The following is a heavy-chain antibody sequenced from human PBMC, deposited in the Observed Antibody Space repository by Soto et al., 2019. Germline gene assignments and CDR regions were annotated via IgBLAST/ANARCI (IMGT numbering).Heavy chain of an antibody. J-gene: IGHJ2*01. Sequence: ASVKVSCKASGYTFTSYGISWVRQAPGQGLEWMGWISAYNGNTNYAQKLQGRVTMTTDTSTSTAYMELRSLRSDDTAVYYCARCVYYYGSGSYWYFDLWGRGTLVTVSS. CDR3: ARCVYYYGSGSYWYFDL. D-gene: IGHD3-10*01. V-gene: IGHV1-18*01. CDR1: GYTFTSYG. CDR2: ISAYNGNT.